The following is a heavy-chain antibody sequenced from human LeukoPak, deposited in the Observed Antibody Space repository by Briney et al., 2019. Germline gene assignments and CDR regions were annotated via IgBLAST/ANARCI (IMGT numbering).Heavy chain of an antibody. CDR2: IYYSGST. Sequence: KTSETLSLTCTVSGGSITSGKYYWSWIRQYPGKGLEWIGYIYYSGSTYYNPSLKSRVTISVDTSKNQFSLKLSSVTAADTAVYYCARRRKKSIVGARDAFDIWGQGTMVTVSS. D-gene: IGHD1-26*01. CDR3: ARRRKKSIVGARDAFDI. V-gene: IGHV4-31*03. CDR1: GGSITSGKYY. J-gene: IGHJ3*02.